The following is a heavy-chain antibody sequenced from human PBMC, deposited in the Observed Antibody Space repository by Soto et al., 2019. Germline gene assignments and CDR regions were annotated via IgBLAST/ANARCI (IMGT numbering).Heavy chain of an antibody. J-gene: IGHJ5*02. Sequence: QVPLQQWGAGLLKSSETLSLTCADFGGSCSSDHWSWIRQPPRKGLEWIGEINHRGSTNYNPSIMCRVIISVDTFKRQISLNLNSVTAAGTTVYYWAGRYCATTGCLPAFDPWGRGTLVTVSS. D-gene: IGHD2-8*01. CDR2: INHRGST. CDR1: GGSCSSDH. V-gene: IGHV4-34*01. CDR3: AGRYCATTGCLPAFDP.